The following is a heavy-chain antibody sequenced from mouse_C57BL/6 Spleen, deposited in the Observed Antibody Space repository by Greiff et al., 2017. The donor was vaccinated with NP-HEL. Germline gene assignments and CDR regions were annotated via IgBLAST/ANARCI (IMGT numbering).Heavy chain of an antibody. J-gene: IGHJ4*01. V-gene: IGHV1-82*01. Sequence: VKLMESGPELVKPGASVKISCKASGYAFSSSWMNWVKQRPGKGLEWIGRIYPGDGDTNYNGKFKGKATLTADKSSSTAYMQLSSLTSEDSAVYVCARLGNYGNYYAMDYWGQGTSVTVSS. CDR1: GYAFSSSW. CDR2: IYPGDGDT. D-gene: IGHD2-1*01. CDR3: ARLGNYGNYYAMDY.